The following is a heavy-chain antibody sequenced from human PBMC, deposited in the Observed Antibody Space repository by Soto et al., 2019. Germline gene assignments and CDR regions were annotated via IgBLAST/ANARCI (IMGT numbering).Heavy chain of an antibody. J-gene: IGHJ6*02. CDR3: ARGTTTSAFSAMDV. CDR1: GFTFSYHA. CDR2: ISYDGDNK. D-gene: IGHD1-1*01. Sequence: QVQLVESGGGVVQPGRSLRLSCAASGFTFSYHALNWVRQAPGKGLEWVAVISYDGDNKYIAESVKGRFTISRDNSKNTVSLQMNSLRTEDTAMYFCARGTTTSAFSAMDVWGQGNTVTVSS. V-gene: IGHV3-30-3*01.